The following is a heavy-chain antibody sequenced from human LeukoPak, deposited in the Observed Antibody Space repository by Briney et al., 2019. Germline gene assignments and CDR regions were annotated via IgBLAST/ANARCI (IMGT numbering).Heavy chain of an antibody. CDR2: IIPIFGTA. Sequence: EASVKVSCKASGYTFTGYYMHWVRQAPGQGLEWMGGIIPIFGTANYAQKFQGRVTITTDESTSTAYMELSSLRSEDTAVYYCASLTTVTIYASRDHDAFDIWGQGTMVTVSS. J-gene: IGHJ3*02. V-gene: IGHV1-69*05. CDR1: GYTFTGYY. D-gene: IGHD4-17*01. CDR3: ASLTTVTIYASRDHDAFDI.